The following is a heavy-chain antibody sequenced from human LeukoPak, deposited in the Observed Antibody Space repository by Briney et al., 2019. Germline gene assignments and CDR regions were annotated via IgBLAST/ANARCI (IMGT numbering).Heavy chain of an antibody. J-gene: IGHJ4*02. CDR1: GFTFSSYA. D-gene: IGHD6-19*01. CDR2: IWYDGSNK. V-gene: IGHV3-33*08. CDR3: AISVAGPATFDY. Sequence: GGSLRLSCAASGFTFSSYAMSWVRQAPGKGLEWVAVIWYDGSNKYYADSVKGRFTISRDNSKNTLYLQMNSLRAEDTAVYYCAISVAGPATFDYWGQGTLVTVSS.